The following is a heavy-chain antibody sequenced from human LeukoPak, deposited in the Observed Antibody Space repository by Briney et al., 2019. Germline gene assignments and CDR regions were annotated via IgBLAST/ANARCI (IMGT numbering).Heavy chain of an antibody. CDR1: GFTFSSYA. CDR2: ISGSGGST. D-gene: IGHD3-10*01. CDR3: AKAGVPMVRGFLVS. J-gene: IGHJ4*02. Sequence: GGSLRLSCAASGFTFSSYAMSWVRQAPGKGLEWVSAISGSGGSTYYADSVKGRFTISRDNSKNTLYLQMNSLRAEDTAVYYWAKAGVPMVRGFLVSGAQGTLVTSPS. V-gene: IGHV3-23*01.